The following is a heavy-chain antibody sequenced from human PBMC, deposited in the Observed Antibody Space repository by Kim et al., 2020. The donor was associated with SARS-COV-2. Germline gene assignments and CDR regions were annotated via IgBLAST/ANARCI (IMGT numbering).Heavy chain of an antibody. Sequence: NYAQKFQGRVAMTRDTSISTAYMELSRLRSDDTAVYYCASGTYSSGWYIDYWGQGTLVTVSS. D-gene: IGHD6-19*01. J-gene: IGHJ4*02. V-gene: IGHV1-2*02. CDR3: ASGTYSSGWYIDY.